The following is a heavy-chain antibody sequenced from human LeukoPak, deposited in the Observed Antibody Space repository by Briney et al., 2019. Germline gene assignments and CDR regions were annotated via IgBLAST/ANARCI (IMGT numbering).Heavy chain of an antibody. V-gene: IGHV4-30-4*01. D-gene: IGHD3-16*02. CDR2: IYYSGST. CDR3: ASLLVALDYYYGMDV. Sequence: SETPSLTCTVSGGSISSGDYYWSWIRQPPGKGLEWIGYIYYSGSTYYNPSLKSRVTISVDTSKNQFSLKLSSVTAADTAVYYCASLLVALDYYYGMDVWGQGTTVTVSS. CDR1: GGSISSGDYY. J-gene: IGHJ6*02.